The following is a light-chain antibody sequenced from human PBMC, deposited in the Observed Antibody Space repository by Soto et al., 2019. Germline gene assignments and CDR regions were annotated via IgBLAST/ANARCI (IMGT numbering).Light chain of an antibody. CDR1: SSDVGDFNY. CDR2: EVS. V-gene: IGLV2-14*01. Sequence: QSALTQPASVSGSPGQSITISCTGTSSDVGDFNYVSWYQQHPGKAPKLLIYEVSNRPSGVSSRFSGSQSGNTASLTISGLQAEDEADYYCSSYTSSDIKVFGTGTKV. CDR3: SSYTSSDIKV. J-gene: IGLJ1*01.